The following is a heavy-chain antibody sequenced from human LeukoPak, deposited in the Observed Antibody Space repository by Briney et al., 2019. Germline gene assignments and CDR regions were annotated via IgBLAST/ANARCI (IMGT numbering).Heavy chain of an antibody. Sequence: SETLSLTCTVSGGSTSSSDYYWGWIRQPPDEGLEWIASIRYSGNTYYNPSLKSRVTIPVDTSKNQFSLKLSSVTAADTAVYYCARAAVTTSRYFQHWGQGTLVTVSS. CDR1: GGSTSSSDYY. J-gene: IGHJ1*01. D-gene: IGHD4-17*01. CDR3: ARAAVTTSRYFQH. CDR2: IRYSGNT. V-gene: IGHV4-39*07.